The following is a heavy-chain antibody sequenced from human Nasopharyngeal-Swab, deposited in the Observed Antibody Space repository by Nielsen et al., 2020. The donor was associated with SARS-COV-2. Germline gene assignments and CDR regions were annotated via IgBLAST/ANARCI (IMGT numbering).Heavy chain of an antibody. CDR1: GFTFSSYA. J-gene: IGHJ3*02. Sequence: GGSLRLSCAASGFTFSSYAMHWVRQAPGKGLEWVAVISYDGSNKYYADSVEGRFTISRDNSKNTLYLQMNSLRAEDTAVYYCARASSGSYWSAFDIWGQGTMVTVSS. V-gene: IGHV3-30-3*01. CDR3: ARASSGSYWSAFDI. D-gene: IGHD1-26*01. CDR2: ISYDGSNK.